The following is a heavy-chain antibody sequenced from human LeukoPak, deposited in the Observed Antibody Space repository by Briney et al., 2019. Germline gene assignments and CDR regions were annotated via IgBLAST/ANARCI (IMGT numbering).Heavy chain of an antibody. D-gene: IGHD2-21*02. CDR3: ARQKKYCGGDCPNWFDP. CDR1: GGSISSYH. V-gene: IGHV4-59*08. CDR2: IYYSGST. Sequence: SETLSLTCTVSGGSISSYHWSWIRQPPGKGLEWIGYIYYSGSTNYNPSLKSRVTISVDTSKNQFSLKLSSVTAADTAVYYCARQKKYCGGDCPNWFDPWGQGTLVTVSS. J-gene: IGHJ5*02.